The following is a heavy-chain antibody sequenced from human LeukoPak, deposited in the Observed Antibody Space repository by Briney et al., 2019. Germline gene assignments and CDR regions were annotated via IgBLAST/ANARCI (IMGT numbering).Heavy chain of an antibody. CDR1: GFTVSSNY. V-gene: IGHV3-53*01. CDR3: ARVLALYYYGMDV. CDR2: IYSGGST. Sequence: GRTLRLSCAASGFTVSSNYMSWVRQAPGKGLEWVSVIYSGGSTYYADSVKGRFTISRDNSKNTLYLQMNSLRAEDTAVYYCARVLALYYYGMDVWGQGTTVTVSS. J-gene: IGHJ6*02.